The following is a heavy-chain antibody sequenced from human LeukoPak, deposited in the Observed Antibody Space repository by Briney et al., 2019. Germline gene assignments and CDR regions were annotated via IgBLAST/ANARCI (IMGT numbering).Heavy chain of an antibody. Sequence: GESLKISCKGSGYSFSSYWIGWVRQMPGKGLEWMGIIYPGDSDTRYSPSFQGQVTISADKSISTAYLQWSSLKASDTAMYYCARLSYDSSDFHYMDVWGKGTTVTISS. J-gene: IGHJ6*03. CDR2: IYPGDSDT. CDR1: GYSFSSYW. V-gene: IGHV5-51*01. CDR3: ARLSYDSSDFHYMDV. D-gene: IGHD3-22*01.